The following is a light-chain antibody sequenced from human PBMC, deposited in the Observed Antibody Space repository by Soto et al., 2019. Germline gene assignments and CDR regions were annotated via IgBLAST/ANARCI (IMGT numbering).Light chain of an antibody. J-gene: IGLJ2*01. CDR2: EVS. Sequence: QSVLTQPPSASGSPGQSVTISCTGTSSDVGGYNYVSWYQQHPGKAPKLMIYEVSKRPSGVPDRFSGSKSGNTASLTVSGLQADYEADYYCSSSAGSNNLVFGGGTKLTVL. V-gene: IGLV2-8*01. CDR3: SSSAGSNNLV. CDR1: SSDVGGYNY.